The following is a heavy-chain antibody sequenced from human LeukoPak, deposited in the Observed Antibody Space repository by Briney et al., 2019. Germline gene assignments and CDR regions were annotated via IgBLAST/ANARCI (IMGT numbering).Heavy chain of an antibody. V-gene: IGHV3-74*01. Sequence: GGSLRLSCAASEFTFSNYWMHWVRQDPGKGLVWVSFINPDGSTTNYADSVKGRFTISRDNAKNALYLQMNSLRAEDTAVYYCAKDLHYGSADYWGQGTLVTVSS. CDR1: EFTFSNYW. J-gene: IGHJ4*02. D-gene: IGHD3-10*01. CDR2: INPDGSTT. CDR3: AKDLHYGSADY.